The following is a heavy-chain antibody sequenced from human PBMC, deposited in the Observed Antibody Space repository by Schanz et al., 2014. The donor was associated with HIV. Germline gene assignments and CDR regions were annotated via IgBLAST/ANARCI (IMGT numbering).Heavy chain of an antibody. CDR2: IIPIFGTT. D-gene: IGHD5-18*01. V-gene: IGHV1-69*01. Sequence: QVPLVQSGAEVKKPGSSVNVSCKTSGGTFSNYAISWVRQAPGQGLEWMGGIIPIFGTTNYAQKFQGRVTITADESTSTAYMELSSLRSEDTAVYYCASGRFDTVIWWGDAFLIWGRGTMVTVSS. J-gene: IGHJ3*02. CDR1: GGTFSNYA. CDR3: ASGRFDTVIWWGDAFLI.